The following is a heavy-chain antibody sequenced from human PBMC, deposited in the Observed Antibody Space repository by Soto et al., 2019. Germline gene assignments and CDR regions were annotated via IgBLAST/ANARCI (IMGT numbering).Heavy chain of an antibody. CDR1: GFTFSSYG. CDR2: ISYDGSNK. Sequence: GGSLRLSCAASGFTFSSYGMHWVRQAPGKGLEWVAVISYDGSNKYYADSVKGRFTISRDNSKHTLYLQMNSLRAEDTAVYYCAKVSGGYCTNGVCWDDAFDIWGQGTMVTVSS. J-gene: IGHJ3*02. D-gene: IGHD2-8*01. V-gene: IGHV3-30*18. CDR3: AKVSGGYCTNGVCWDDAFDI.